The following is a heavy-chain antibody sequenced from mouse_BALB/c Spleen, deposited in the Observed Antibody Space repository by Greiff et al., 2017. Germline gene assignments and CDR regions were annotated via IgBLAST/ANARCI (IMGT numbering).Heavy chain of an antibody. CDR1: GYTFTSYY. J-gene: IGHJ4*01. CDR2: IYPGNVNT. V-gene: IGHV1S56*01. CDR3: ARGRDYAMDY. Sequence: VQLQQSGPELVKPGASVRISCKASGYTFTSYYIHWVKQRPGQGLEWIGWIYPGNVNTKYNEKFKGKATLTADKSSSTAYMQLSSLTSEDSAVYFCARGRDYAMDYWGQGTSVTVSS.